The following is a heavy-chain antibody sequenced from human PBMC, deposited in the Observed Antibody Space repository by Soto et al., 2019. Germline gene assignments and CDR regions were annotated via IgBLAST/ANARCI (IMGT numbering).Heavy chain of an antibody. CDR1: GFTFSTYW. V-gene: IGHV3-7*01. CDR3: ARDGVWFGQFFDY. J-gene: IGHJ4*02. Sequence: PVGSLRLSCAASGFTFSTYWMSWVRQASGKGLEWVANIRDDGSEKNYVDSVKGRFTISRDNARNSLYLQMNSLRAEDTAVYYCARDGVWFGQFFDYWGQGALLTVSS. CDR2: IRDDGSEK. D-gene: IGHD3-10*01.